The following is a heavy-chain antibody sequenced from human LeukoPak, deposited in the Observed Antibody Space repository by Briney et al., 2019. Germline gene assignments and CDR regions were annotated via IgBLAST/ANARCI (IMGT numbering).Heavy chain of an antibody. CDR2: IYASGNT. CDR1: GGSISTYY. CDR3: AREYSSSSAKNAFDV. V-gene: IGHV4-4*07. J-gene: IGHJ3*01. Sequence: SETLSLTCTVSGGSISTYYWSLIRQPAGKGLEWIGRIYASGNTNYNPSLKSRVTMSLDTSKNQFSLRLTSVTAADTAVYYCAREYSSSSAKNAFDVWGQGTMVTVSS. D-gene: IGHD6-6*01.